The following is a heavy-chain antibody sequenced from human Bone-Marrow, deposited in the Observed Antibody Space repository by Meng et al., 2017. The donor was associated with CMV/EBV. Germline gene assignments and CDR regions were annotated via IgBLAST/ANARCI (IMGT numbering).Heavy chain of an antibody. Sequence: GESLKISCAASGFTFSSYSMNWVRQAPGKGLEWVSSISSSSSYIYDADSVKGRFTISRDNSKNTLYLLMNSLRAEDTAVYYCGRGGTRWIKVYYFDSWGQGTLVTVSS. D-gene: IGHD2-2*03. CDR3: GRGGTRWIKVYYFDS. J-gene: IGHJ4*02. V-gene: IGHV3-21*01. CDR1: GFTFSSYS. CDR2: ISSSSSYI.